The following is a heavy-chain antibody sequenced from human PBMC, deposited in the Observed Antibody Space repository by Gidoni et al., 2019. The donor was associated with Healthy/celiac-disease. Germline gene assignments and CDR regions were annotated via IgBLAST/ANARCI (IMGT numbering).Heavy chain of an antibody. J-gene: IGHJ5*02. CDR3: ARSYYYDSSGILNWFDP. D-gene: IGHD3-22*01. CDR1: GGTFSTYA. Sequence: QVQLVQSGAEVKKPGSSVKVSCKASGGTFSTYAISWVRQAPGQGLEWMGGSIPIFGTANYAQKFQGRVTITADESTSTAYMELSSLRSEDTAVYYCARSYYYDSSGILNWFDPWGQGTLVTVSS. CDR2: SIPIFGTA. V-gene: IGHV1-69*01.